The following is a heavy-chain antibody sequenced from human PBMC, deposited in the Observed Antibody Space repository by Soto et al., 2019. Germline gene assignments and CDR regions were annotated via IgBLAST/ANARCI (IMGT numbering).Heavy chain of an antibody. V-gene: IGHV3-53*01. Sequence: EVQLVESGGGLIQPGGSLRLSCAVSGFTVSNNYMSWVRQAPGKGLEGVSVIYSGGYTAYGDSVKGRFTISRDNSKNPLYLQKKSRGADAPGWFFRGSQTGGGGFWGQGTLVNVSS. D-gene: IGHD3-10*01. CDR1: GFTVSNNY. J-gene: IGHJ4*02. CDR2: IYSGGYT. CDR3: GSQTGGGGF.